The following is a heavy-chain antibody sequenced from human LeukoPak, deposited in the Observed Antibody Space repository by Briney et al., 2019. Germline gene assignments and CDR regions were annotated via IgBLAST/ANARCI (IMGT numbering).Heavy chain of an antibody. Sequence: GGSLRLSCAVSGLTFSSYAMSWVRQAPGKGLEWVSAISGSGGSTYYADSVKGRFTISRDNSKNTLYLQMNSLRAEDTAVYYCAKDITGGVVVAACLDYWGQGTLVTVSS. V-gene: IGHV3-23*01. CDR3: AKDITGGVVVAACLDY. CDR2: ISGSGGST. J-gene: IGHJ4*02. CDR1: GLTFSSYA. D-gene: IGHD2-15*01.